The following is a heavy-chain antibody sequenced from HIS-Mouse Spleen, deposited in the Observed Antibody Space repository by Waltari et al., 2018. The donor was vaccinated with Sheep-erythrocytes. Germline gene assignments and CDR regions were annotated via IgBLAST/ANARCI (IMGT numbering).Heavy chain of an antibody. Sequence: QVQLQESGPGLVKPSETLSLTCTVSGYSLSSGYYGVWIRQPPGKGLEWIGSIYHSGSTYYNPSLKSRVTISVDKSKNQFSLKLSSVTAADTAVYYCASQPNWGYWYFDLWGRGTLVTVSS. V-gene: IGHV4-38-2*02. CDR3: ASQPNWGYWYFDL. CDR2: IYHSGST. D-gene: IGHD7-27*01. J-gene: IGHJ2*01. CDR1: GYSLSSGYY.